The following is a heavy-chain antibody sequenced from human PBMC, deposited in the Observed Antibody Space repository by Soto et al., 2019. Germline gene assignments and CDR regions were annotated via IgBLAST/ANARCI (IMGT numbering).Heavy chain of an antibody. CDR2: IYYSGST. D-gene: IGHD3-22*01. CDR3: DRGAFDSSGLYYFDY. V-gene: IGHV4-30-4*01. Sequence: PSETLSLTCTVSGGSISSGDYYWSWIRQPPGKGLEWIGYIYYSGSTYYNPSLKSRVTISVDTSKNQFSLKLSSVTAADTAVYYCDRGAFDSSGLYYFDYWGQGTLVTVYS. J-gene: IGHJ4*02. CDR1: GGSISSGDYY.